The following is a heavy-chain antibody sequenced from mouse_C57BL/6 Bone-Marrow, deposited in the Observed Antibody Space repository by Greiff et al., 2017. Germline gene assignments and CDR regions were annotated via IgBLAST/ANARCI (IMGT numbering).Heavy chain of an antibody. J-gene: IGHJ3*01. V-gene: IGHV1-81*01. Sequence: VQLQQSGAELARPGASVKLSCKASGYTFTSYGISWVKQRTGQGLEWIGEIYPRSGNTYYNEKFKGKATLTADKSSSTAYMELRSLHSEDSAVYFCAGLGQGAWFAYWGQGTLLTVSA. CDR2: IYPRSGNT. CDR3: AGLGQGAWFAY. D-gene: IGHD2-4*01. CDR1: GYTFTSYG.